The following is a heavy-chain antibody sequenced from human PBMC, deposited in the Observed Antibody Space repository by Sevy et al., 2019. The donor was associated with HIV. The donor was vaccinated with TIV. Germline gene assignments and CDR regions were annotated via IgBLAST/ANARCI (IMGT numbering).Heavy chain of an antibody. J-gene: IGHJ4*02. Sequence: GGSLRVSCAASGFTFSSYAMNWVRQAPGKGLEWVSSINAISSNIYYADSVKGRFTISRDNAENSLYLQMNSVRAEDTAVYYCAKNLVVVVAVRKNSDFWGQGTLVTVSS. V-gene: IGHV3-21*01. CDR1: GFTFSSYA. CDR3: AKNLVVVVAVRKNSDF. CDR2: INAISSNI. D-gene: IGHD2-15*01.